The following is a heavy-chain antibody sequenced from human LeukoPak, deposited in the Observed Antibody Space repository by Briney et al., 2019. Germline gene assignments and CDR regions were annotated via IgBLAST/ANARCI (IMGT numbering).Heavy chain of an antibody. Sequence: GGSLRLSCAASGFTFSSYGMHWVRQAPGKELEWVAFIRYDGSNKYYADSVKGRFIISRDNSKNTLYLQMDSLRAEDTAVYYCAKFLMTAVTTGFGSWGQGTLVTVSS. J-gene: IGHJ4*02. CDR1: GFTFSSYG. V-gene: IGHV3-30*02. CDR3: AKFLMTAVTTGFGS. CDR2: IRYDGSNK. D-gene: IGHD4-17*01.